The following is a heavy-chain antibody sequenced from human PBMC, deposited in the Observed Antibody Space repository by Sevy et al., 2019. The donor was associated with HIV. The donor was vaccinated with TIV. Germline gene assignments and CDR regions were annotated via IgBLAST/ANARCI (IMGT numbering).Heavy chain of an antibody. J-gene: IGHJ4*02. D-gene: IGHD6-25*01. CDR2: IYYNGHI. Sequence: SETLSLTCTVSGGSITSLYWNWIRQPPGKGLEWIANIYYNGHINYNPSLKSRVTLSLDTSKNQFSLRMSSETAADTAMYYCAGEKARGTGYSWGQGTLVTVSS. CDR3: AGEKARGTGYS. CDR1: GGSITSLY. V-gene: IGHV4-59*11.